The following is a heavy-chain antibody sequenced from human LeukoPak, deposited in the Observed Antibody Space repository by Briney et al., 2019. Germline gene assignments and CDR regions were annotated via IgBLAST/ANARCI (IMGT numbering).Heavy chain of an antibody. Sequence: PSETLSLTCAVYGGSFSGYYWSWIRQPPGKGLEWIGEINHSGSTNYNPSLKSRVTISVDTSKNQFSLKLSSVTAADTAVYYCAREPDTAMVAIDYWGQGTLVTVSS. J-gene: IGHJ4*02. D-gene: IGHD5-18*01. CDR1: GGSFSGYY. V-gene: IGHV4-34*01. CDR3: AREPDTAMVAIDY. CDR2: INHSGST.